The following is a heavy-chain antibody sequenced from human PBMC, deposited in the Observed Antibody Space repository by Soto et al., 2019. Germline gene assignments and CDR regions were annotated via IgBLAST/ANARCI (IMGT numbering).Heavy chain of an antibody. CDR1: GASIRSHY. D-gene: IGHD3-3*02. CDR2: IFYSGTGIT. J-gene: IGHJ5*02. V-gene: IGHV4-59*11. Sequence: PSETLSLTCTVSGASIRSHYWGWIRQPPGKGPEWIGYIFYSGTGITNYDPSLKSRLTISIDTSMNQFSLSLSSVTAADTAIYYWSRMEGASIFCLDLLGQGTLVTVPS. CDR3: SRMEGASIFCLDL.